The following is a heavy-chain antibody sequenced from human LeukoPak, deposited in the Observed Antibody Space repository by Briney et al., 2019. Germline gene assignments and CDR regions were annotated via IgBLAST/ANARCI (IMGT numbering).Heavy chain of an antibody. CDR3: ARVPAAPPSYYYGMDV. J-gene: IGHJ6*02. CDR1: GYTLTELS. CDR2: INPNSGGT. D-gene: IGHD2-2*01. V-gene: IGHV1-2*02. Sequence: GASVKVSCKVSGYTLTELSMHWVRQAPGQGLEWMGWINPNSGGTNYAQKFQGRVTMTRDTSISTAYMELSRLRSDDTAVYYCARVPAAPPSYYYGMDVWGQGTTVTVSS.